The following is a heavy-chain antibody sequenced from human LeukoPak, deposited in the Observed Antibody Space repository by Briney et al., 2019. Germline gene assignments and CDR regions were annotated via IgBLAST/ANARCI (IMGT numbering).Heavy chain of an antibody. V-gene: IGHV4-59*01. J-gene: IGHJ4*02. Sequence: SETLSLTCTVSGGSISSYYWSWIRQPPGKGLEWIGYIYYSGSTNYNPSLKSRVTISVDTSKNQFSLKLSSVTAADTAVYYCARDHRIAAGDLLFDYWGQGTLVTVSS. CDR3: ARDHRIAAGDLLFDY. CDR1: GGSISSYY. D-gene: IGHD6-13*01. CDR2: IYYSGST.